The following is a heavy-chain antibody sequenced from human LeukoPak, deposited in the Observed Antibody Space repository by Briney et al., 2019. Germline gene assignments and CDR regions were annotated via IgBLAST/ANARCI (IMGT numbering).Heavy chain of an antibody. CDR1: GSTFSSSA. J-gene: IGHJ4*02. V-gene: IGHV3-30-3*01. CDR2: ISFDGSNK. Sequence: GGSLRLSCTASGSTFSSSAMHWVRQAPGKGLEWVAVISFDGSNKYYADSVKGRFTISRDNSKNTLYLQMNSLRAEDTAVYYCARDPEYQLLYYFDYWGQGTLVTVSS. D-gene: IGHD2-2*01. CDR3: ARDPEYQLLYYFDY.